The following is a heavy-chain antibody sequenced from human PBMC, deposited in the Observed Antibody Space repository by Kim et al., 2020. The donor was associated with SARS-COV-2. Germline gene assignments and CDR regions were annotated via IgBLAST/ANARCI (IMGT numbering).Heavy chain of an antibody. V-gene: IGHV3-23*01. J-gene: IGHJ4*02. CDR3: AKMTLAN. Sequence: GGSLRLSCEGSEFKMSNYVMTWVRQAPGKGLEWVSTISESGRTVFYADSVKGRFTISRDNSKNKLYLQVDHLRVEDTAVYYCAKMTLANWGQGTLVTVSS. D-gene: IGHD2-21*02. CDR2: ISESGRTV. CDR1: EFKMSNYV.